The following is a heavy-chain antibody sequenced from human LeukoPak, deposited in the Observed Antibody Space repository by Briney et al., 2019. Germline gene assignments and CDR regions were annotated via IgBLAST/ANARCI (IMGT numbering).Heavy chain of an antibody. CDR3: AREGLRRLDY. CDR1: GGSISSSSYY. J-gene: IGHJ4*02. V-gene: IGHV4-39*02. CDR2: IYYSGNT. Sequence: SETLSLTCTVSGGSISSSSYYWGWIRQPPGKGLEWIGTIYYSGNTYYNPSLKSRVTISVDTSKNQFSLKLSSVTAADTAVYYCAREGLRRLDYWGQGTLVTVSS. D-gene: IGHD5-12*01.